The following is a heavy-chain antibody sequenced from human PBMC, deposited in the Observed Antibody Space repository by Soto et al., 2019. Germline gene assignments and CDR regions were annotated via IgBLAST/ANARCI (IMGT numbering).Heavy chain of an antibody. CDR3: AHLSYDFWSGYLDY. J-gene: IGHJ4*02. D-gene: IGHD3-3*01. Sequence: FGPTLVNPTQTLTLTCTFSGFSLSTSGVGVGWIRQPPGKALEWLALIYWNDDKRYSPSLKSRLTITKDTSKNQVVLTMTNMDPVDTATYYCAHLSYDFWSGYLDYWGQGTLVTVSS. V-gene: IGHV2-5*01. CDR2: IYWNDDK. CDR1: GFSLSTSGVG.